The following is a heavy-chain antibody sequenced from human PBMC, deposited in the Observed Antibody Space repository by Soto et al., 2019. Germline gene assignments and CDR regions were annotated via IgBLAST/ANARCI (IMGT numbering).Heavy chain of an antibody. CDR1: GGSISSYY. Sequence: QVQLQESGPGLVKPSETLSLTCTVSGGSISSYYWSWIRQPPGKGLEWIGYIYYSGSNNYNPSLKSRVTISVDTSKNQFSLKLSSVTAADTAVYYCERSRGGYFDYWGQGTLVTVSS. CDR3: ERSRGGYFDY. V-gene: IGHV4-59*01. CDR2: IYYSGSN. J-gene: IGHJ4*02. D-gene: IGHD3-16*01.